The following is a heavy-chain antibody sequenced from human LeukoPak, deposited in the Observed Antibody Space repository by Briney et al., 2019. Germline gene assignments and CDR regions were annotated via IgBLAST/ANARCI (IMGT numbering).Heavy chain of an antibody. J-gene: IGHJ4*02. D-gene: IGHD4-23*01. CDR3: ARIATTVVTRGFFDY. V-gene: IGHV3-7*03. Sequence: GGSLRLSCAASGFTFSSYWMSWVRQDPGKGLEWVANIKQDGSEKYYVDSVKGRFTISRDNAKNSLYLQMNSLRAEDTALYYCARIATTVVTRGFFDYWGQGTLVTVSS. CDR2: IKQDGSEK. CDR1: GFTFSSYW.